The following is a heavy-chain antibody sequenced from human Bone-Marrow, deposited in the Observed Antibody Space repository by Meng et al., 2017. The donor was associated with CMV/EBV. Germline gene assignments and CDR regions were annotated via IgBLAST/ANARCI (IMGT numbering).Heavy chain of an antibody. J-gene: IGHJ5*02. V-gene: IGHV3-21*01. CDR2: ISSSSSYI. CDR3: AGGLHTDWFDP. CDR1: GFTFSSYS. D-gene: IGHD3-16*01. Sequence: GESLKISCAASGFTFSSYSMNWVRQAPGKGLEWVSSISSSSSYIYYADSVKGRFTISRDNAKNSLYLQMNSLRAEDTAVYYCAGGLHTDWFDPWGQGTLVTVSS.